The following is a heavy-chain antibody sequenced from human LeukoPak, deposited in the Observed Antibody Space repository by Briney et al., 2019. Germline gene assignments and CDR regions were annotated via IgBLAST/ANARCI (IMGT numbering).Heavy chain of an antibody. CDR3: ARYEVLGYCSGGSCDSNRAFDY. J-gene: IGHJ4*02. D-gene: IGHD2-15*01. Sequence: SETLSLTCTVSGGSISSYYWSWIRQPPGKGLEWIGYIYYSGSTNYNPSLKSRVTMSVDTSKNQFSLKLSSVTAADTAVYYCARYEVLGYCSGGSCDSNRAFDYWGQGTLVTVSS. CDR1: GGSISSYY. CDR2: IYYSGST. V-gene: IGHV4-59*01.